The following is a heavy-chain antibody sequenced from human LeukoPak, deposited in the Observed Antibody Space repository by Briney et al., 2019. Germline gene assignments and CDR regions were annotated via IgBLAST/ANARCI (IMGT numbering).Heavy chain of an antibody. J-gene: IGHJ4*02. D-gene: IGHD4-17*01. CDR2: ISGSGDNT. CDR3: ARGRGGDYVPSRFDY. CDR1: GFAFSGFA. V-gene: IGHV3-23*01. Sequence: PGGSLKLSCSASGFAFSGFARGWVRQAPGRGLKWVASISGSGDNTYYADSVEGRFTVSRDNAKSTLYLQMNRLTAEDTALYYCARGRGGDYVPSRFDYWGQGTLVTVSS.